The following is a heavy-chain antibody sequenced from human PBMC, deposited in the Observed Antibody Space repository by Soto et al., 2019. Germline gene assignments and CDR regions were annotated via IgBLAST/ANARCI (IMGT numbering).Heavy chain of an antibody. D-gene: IGHD3-16*02. CDR1: GFTFSSYS. CDR2: ISSTSSTI. J-gene: IGHJ4*01. V-gene: IGHV3-48*01. CDR3: ARASYPAF. Sequence: GGSLRLSCAASGFTFSSYSMNWVRQAPGKGLECVSYISSTSSTIYYADSVKGRFTISRDNAKNSLSLQMNSLRAEDTAIYYCARASYPAFWGQGTLVTVSS.